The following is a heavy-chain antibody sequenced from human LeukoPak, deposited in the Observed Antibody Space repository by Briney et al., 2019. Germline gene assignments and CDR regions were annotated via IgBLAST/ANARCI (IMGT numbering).Heavy chain of an antibody. Sequence: GASXXXXXKASGXTFTCYYMHXVRQAPGQGLEWMGWINPNSGGTNYAQKFQGRVTMTRDTSISTAYMELSRLRSDDTAVYYCARDPLGYYMDVWGKGTTVTVSS. CDR1: GXTFTCYY. CDR3: ARDPLGYYMDV. J-gene: IGHJ6*03. D-gene: IGHD3-16*02. V-gene: IGHV1-2*02. CDR2: INPNSGGT.